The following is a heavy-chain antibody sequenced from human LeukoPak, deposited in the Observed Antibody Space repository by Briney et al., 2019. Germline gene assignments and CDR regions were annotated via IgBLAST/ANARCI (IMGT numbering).Heavy chain of an antibody. CDR3: ARDRRPYDFWSAYYFDY. D-gene: IGHD3-3*01. CDR2: IKQDGSEK. Sequence: GGSLRLSCAASGFTFSSYWVSWVRQAPGKGLEWVANIKQDGSEKYYVDSVKGRFTISRDNAKNSLYLQMNSLRAEDTAVYYCARDRRPYDFWSAYYFDYWGQGTLVTVSS. J-gene: IGHJ4*02. V-gene: IGHV3-7*03. CDR1: GFTFSSYW.